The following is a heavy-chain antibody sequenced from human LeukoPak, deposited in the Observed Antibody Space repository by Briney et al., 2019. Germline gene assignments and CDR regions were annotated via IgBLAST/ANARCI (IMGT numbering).Heavy chain of an antibody. V-gene: IGHV1-2*06. Sequence: ASVKVSCKASGGTFSSYAISWVRQAPGQGPEWMGRLNPNTGHAVYAFKFQGRVTITRDTSTNAAYMEVARLTSDDTALYYCAKDRDGADRIILWGQGTLVTVSS. CDR3: AKDRDGADRIIL. CDR1: GGTFSSYA. J-gene: IGHJ4*02. CDR2: LNPNTGHA. D-gene: IGHD5-24*01.